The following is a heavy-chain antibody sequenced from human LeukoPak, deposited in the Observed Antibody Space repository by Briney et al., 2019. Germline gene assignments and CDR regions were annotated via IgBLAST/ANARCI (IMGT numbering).Heavy chain of an antibody. Sequence: GGSLRLSCAASGFTFSSYGMHWVRQAPGKGLEWVAVIWYDGSNKYYADSEKGRFTISRDNSKNTLYLQMNSLRAEDTAVYYCARGGVAGPYDYWGQGTLVTVSS. D-gene: IGHD6-19*01. CDR3: ARGGVAGPYDY. CDR1: GFTFSSYG. V-gene: IGHV3-33*01. J-gene: IGHJ4*02. CDR2: IWYDGSNK.